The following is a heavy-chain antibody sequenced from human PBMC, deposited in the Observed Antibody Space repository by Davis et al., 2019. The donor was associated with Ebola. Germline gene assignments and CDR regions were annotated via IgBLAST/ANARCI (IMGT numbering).Heavy chain of an antibody. J-gene: IGHJ3*02. D-gene: IGHD2/OR15-2a*01. CDR1: GFTFSSYA. CDR2: FGTGGDT. V-gene: IGHV3-23*01. CDR3: VKDSSNIWFDI. Sequence: GESLKIPCAASGFTFSSYAITWVRQAPRTGLEWVSTFGTGGDTYYADSVKGRFAISSDNSRGTLYLQMNSLRVEDSAIYYCVKDSSNIWFDIWGQGTLVTVSS.